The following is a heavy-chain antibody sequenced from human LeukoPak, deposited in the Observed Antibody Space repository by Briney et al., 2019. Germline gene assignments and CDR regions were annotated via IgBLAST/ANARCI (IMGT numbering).Heavy chain of an antibody. Sequence: GGSLSLFCAASGLTFSVYAMSWFRQAPGKGLEWVSWINSGFTPLYADSVKVRFAIAKDHSKNTFHLQLNSLRAEDTAVYYCAKDYSDSRVADVFLEYWGQGTLVTVSS. CDR1: GLTFSVYA. J-gene: IGHJ4*02. D-gene: IGHD2-15*01. CDR2: INSGFTP. V-gene: IGHV3-23*01. CDR3: AKDYSDSRVADVFLEY.